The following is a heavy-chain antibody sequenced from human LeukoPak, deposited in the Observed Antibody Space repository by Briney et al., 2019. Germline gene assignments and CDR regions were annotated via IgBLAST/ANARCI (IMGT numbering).Heavy chain of an antibody. V-gene: IGHV3-48*01. CDR3: ARDSSSSFSTA. J-gene: IGHJ4*02. D-gene: IGHD6-6*01. CDR2: ISSSSSTI. CDR1: GFTFSSYG. Sequence: GGSLRLSCAASGFTFSSYGMHWVRQAPGKGLEWVSYISSSSSTIYYADSVKGRFTISRDNAKNSLYLQMNSLRAEDTAVYYCARDSSSSFSTAWGQGTLVTVSS.